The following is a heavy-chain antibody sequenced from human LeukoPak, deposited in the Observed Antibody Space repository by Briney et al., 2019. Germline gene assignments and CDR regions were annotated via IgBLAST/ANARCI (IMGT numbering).Heavy chain of an antibody. J-gene: IGHJ4*02. CDR3: ARWRGEQSEFDS. D-gene: IGHD1/OR15-1a*01. Sequence: GGSLRLSCAASGFTFSMYSMSWVRQAPGKGLEWVAFIKKDASEIDYVDSLKGRVTIFRDDAKNSLDLQMNSLRVDDTAVYYCARWRGEQSEFDSWGQGTLVTVSS. CDR2: IKKDASEI. V-gene: IGHV3-7*01. CDR1: GFTFSMYS.